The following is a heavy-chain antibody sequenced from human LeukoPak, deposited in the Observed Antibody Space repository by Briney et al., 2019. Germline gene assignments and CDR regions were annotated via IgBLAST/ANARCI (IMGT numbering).Heavy chain of an antibody. D-gene: IGHD4-17*01. V-gene: IGHV3-74*01. J-gene: IGHJ3*02. CDR1: GFTFSSYW. CDR2: INSDGSST. Sequence: GGSLRLSCAASGFTFSSYWMHWVRHAPGKGLVWVSRINSDGSSTSYADSVKGRFTISRDNAKNTLYLQMNSLRAEDTAVYYCAXTYGGYDDAFDIWGQGTMVTVSS. CDR3: AXTYGGYDDAFDI.